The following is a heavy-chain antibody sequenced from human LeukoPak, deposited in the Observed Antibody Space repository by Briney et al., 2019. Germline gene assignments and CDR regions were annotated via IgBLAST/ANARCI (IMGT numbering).Heavy chain of an antibody. D-gene: IGHD6-13*01. CDR3: AKLILIAAAGTFDY. Sequence: GGSLRLSCAASGFSFSTYGMHWVRQAPGKGLEWVAFIRYDGSNKYYADSVKGRFTISRDNSKNTLYLQMNSLRAEDTAVYYCAKLILIAAAGTFDYWGQGTLVTVSS. V-gene: IGHV3-30*02. J-gene: IGHJ4*02. CDR2: IRYDGSNK. CDR1: GFSFSTYG.